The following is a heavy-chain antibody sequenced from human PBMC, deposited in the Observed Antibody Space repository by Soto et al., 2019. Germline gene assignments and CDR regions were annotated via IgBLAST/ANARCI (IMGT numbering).Heavy chain of an antibody. D-gene: IGHD2-8*01. V-gene: IGHV1-2*02. CDR2: INPNSGGT. CDR3: ARGVGPDCTNGVCALYYYCYYGMDV. J-gene: IGHJ6*02. Sequence: ASVKVSCKASGYTFTGYYMHWVRQAPGQGLEWMGWINPNSGGTNYAQKFQGRVTMTRDTSISAAYMELSRLRSDDTAVYYCARGVGPDCTNGVCALYYYCYYGMDVWGQGTTVTVSS. CDR1: GYTFTGYY.